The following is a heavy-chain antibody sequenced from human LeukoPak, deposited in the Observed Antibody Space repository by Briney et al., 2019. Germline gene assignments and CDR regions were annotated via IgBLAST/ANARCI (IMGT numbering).Heavy chain of an antibody. Sequence: GGSLRLSCAASGFIFSSYWMSWVRQAPGKGLEWVANIKQDGSEKYYVDSVKGRFTISRDNAKNSLYLQMNSLRAEDTAVYYCARGLLVAARFYYFDYWGQGTLVTVSS. CDR2: IKQDGSEK. CDR3: ARGLLVAARFYYFDY. CDR1: GFIFSSYW. J-gene: IGHJ4*02. D-gene: IGHD6-6*01. V-gene: IGHV3-7*01.